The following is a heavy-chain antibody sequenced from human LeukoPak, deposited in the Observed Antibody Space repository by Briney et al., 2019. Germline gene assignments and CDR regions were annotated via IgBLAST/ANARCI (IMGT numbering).Heavy chain of an antibody. CDR3: ARRPTMVRGYYYYYGMDV. CDR2: ISYDGSNK. V-gene: IGHV3-30-3*01. J-gene: IGHJ6*02. Sequence: GGSLRLSCAASGLTVSSNFMSWVRQAPGKGLEWVAVISYDGSNKYYADSVKGRFTISRDNSKNTLYLQMNSLRAEDTAVYYCARRPTMVRGYYYYYGMDVWGQGTTVTVSS. CDR1: GLTVSSNF. D-gene: IGHD3-10*01.